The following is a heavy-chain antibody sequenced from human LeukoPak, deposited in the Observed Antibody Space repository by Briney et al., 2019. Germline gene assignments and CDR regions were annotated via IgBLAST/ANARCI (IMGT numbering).Heavy chain of an antibody. Sequence: ASVKVSCKASGGTFSSYAISWVRQAPGQGLEWMGGIIPIFGTANYAQKFQGRVTITADKSTSTAYMELSSLRSEDTAVYYYARAAAYYYDSSGYYYFDYWGQGTLVTVSS. CDR1: GGTFSSYA. D-gene: IGHD3-22*01. CDR3: ARAAAYYYDSSGYYYFDY. V-gene: IGHV1-69*06. J-gene: IGHJ4*02. CDR2: IIPIFGTA.